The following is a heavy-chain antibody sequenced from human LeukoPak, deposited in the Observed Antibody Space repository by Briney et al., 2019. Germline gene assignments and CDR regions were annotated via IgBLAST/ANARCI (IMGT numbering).Heavy chain of an antibody. J-gene: IGHJ3*02. V-gene: IGHV4-59*12. CDR3: ARDGYDSSGYLPSAFDI. D-gene: IGHD3-22*01. CDR1: GGSISSYY. CDR2: IYYSGST. Sequence: PSETLSLTCTVSGGSISSYYWSWIRQPPGKGLEWIGYIYYSGSTNYNPSLKSRVTMSVDTSKNQFSLKLSSVTAADTAVYYCARDGYDSSGYLPSAFDIWGQGTMVTVSS.